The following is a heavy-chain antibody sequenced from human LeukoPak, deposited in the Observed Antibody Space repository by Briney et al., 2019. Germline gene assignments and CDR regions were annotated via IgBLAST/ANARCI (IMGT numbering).Heavy chain of an antibody. CDR1: GGSISSYY. J-gene: IGHJ1*01. V-gene: IGHV4-59*01. CDR3: ARAARQQLAEQYFQH. CDR2: IYYSGST. D-gene: IGHD6-13*01. Sequence: SETLSLTCTVSGGSISSYYWSWIRQPPGKGLEWIGYIYYSGSTNYNPSLKSRVTISVDTSKNQFSLKLSSVTAADTAVYYCARAARQQLAEQYFQHWGQGTLVTVSS.